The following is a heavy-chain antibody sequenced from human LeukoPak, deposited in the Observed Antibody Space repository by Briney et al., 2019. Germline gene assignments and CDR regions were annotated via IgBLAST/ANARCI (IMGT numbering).Heavy chain of an antibody. CDR3: AIVVPAAIRSVVRYYYYMDV. J-gene: IGHJ6*03. CDR1: GYTFTNYY. V-gene: IGHV1-46*01. CDR2: INPSGGTT. D-gene: IGHD2-2*01. Sequence: APVKVSCKTSGYTFTNYYIHWVRQAPGQGIEWMGIINPSGGTTVYAQKVQGRVNMTRDTSTTTIYMELSSLRSEDTAVYYCAIVVPAAIRSVVRYYYYMDVWGKGTTVTVSS.